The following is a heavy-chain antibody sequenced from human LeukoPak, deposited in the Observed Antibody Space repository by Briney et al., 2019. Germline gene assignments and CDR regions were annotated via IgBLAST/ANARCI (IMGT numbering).Heavy chain of an antibody. CDR2: INSDGSST. CDR1: GFTFSSYA. CDR3: ATSPYNHYGMDV. V-gene: IGHV3-74*01. Sequence: GGSLRLSCAASGFTFSSYAMSWVRQAPGKGLVWVSRINSDGSSTSYADSVKGRFTISRDNAKNTLYLQMNSLRAEDTAVYYCATSPYNHYGMDVWGQGTTVTVSS. J-gene: IGHJ6*02.